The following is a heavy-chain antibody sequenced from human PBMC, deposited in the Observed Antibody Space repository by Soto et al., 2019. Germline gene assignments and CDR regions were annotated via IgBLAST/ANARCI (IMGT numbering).Heavy chain of an antibody. Sequence: WGSLRLSCAASGFTFSSYWMSWVRQAPGKGLEWVANIKQDGSEKYYVDSVKGRFTISRDNAKNSLYLQMNSLRAEDTAVYYCARVGGSYYYYYYGMDVWGQGTTVTVSS. CDR3: ARVGGSYYYYYYGMDV. V-gene: IGHV3-7*01. CDR2: IKQDGSEK. D-gene: IGHD1-26*01. J-gene: IGHJ6*02. CDR1: GFTFSSYW.